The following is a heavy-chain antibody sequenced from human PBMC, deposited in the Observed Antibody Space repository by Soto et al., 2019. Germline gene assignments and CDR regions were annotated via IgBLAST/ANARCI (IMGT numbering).Heavy chain of an antibody. CDR2: INPNSGGT. V-gene: IGHV1-2*02. D-gene: IGHD3-22*01. CDR3: ARGGYYYDSSGYPALDV. J-gene: IGHJ6*02. Sequence: ASVKVSCKASGYTFTGYYMHWVRQAPGQGLEWMGWINPNSGGTNYAQKFQGRVTMTRDTSISTAYMELSRLRSDDTAVYYCARGGYYYDSSGYPALDVWGQGTTVTVS. CDR1: GYTFTGYY.